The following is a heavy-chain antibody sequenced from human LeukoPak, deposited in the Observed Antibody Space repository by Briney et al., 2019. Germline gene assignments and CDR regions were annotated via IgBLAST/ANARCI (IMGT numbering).Heavy chain of an antibody. V-gene: IGHV1-24*01. CDR3: ATAFSGNLVDD. D-gene: IGHD1-14*01. CDR2: FALEDGEK. CDR1: GYTLSDLS. J-gene: IGHJ4*02. Sequence: ASVKVSCKVSGYTLSDLSMHWVRQAPGKGLEWMGSFALEDGEKVYAQKFQGRVTMTEDTSTDTAYMELSSLRSEDTAVCYSATAFSGNLVDDWGQGTLVTVS.